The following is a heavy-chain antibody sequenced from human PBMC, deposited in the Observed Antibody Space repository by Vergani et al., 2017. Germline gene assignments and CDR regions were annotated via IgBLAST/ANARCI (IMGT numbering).Heavy chain of an antibody. CDR3: ARGDRIPYSSSWLNWFDP. V-gene: IGHV4-34*01. CDR2: INHSGST. D-gene: IGHD6-13*01. Sequence: QVQLQQWGAGLLKPSETLSLTCAVYGGSFSGYYWSWIRQPPGKGLEWIGEINHSGSTNYNQSLKSRVTISVDTSKNQFSLKLSPVTAADTAVYYCARGDRIPYSSSWLNWFDPWGQGTLVTVSS. J-gene: IGHJ5*02. CDR1: GGSFSGYY.